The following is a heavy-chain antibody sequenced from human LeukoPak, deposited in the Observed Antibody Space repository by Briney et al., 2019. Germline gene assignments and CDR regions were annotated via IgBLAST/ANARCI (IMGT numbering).Heavy chain of an antibody. CDR2: IYYSGST. D-gene: IGHD3-22*01. J-gene: IGHJ4*02. Sequence: SETLSLTCTVSGGSISSYYWSWIRQPPGKGLEWIVYIYYSGSTNYNPSLKSRVTISVDTSKNQFSLKLSSVTAADTAVYYCARGTYDSSGYYADYWGQGTLVTVSS. V-gene: IGHV4-59*01. CDR1: GGSISSYY. CDR3: ARGTYDSSGYYADY.